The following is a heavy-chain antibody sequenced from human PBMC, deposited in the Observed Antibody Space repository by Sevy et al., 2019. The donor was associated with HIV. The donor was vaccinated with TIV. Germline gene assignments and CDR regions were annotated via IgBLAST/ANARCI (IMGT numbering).Heavy chain of an antibody. D-gene: IGHD6-13*01. CDR1: GGSIRNYF. J-gene: IGHJ4*02. CDR2: IYYSVST. CDR3: ARESIGAVGDFDY. V-gene: IGHV4-59*01. Sequence: SETLSLTCTVSGGSIRNYFWSWIRQPPGKGLEWIGYIYYSVSTNYNPSLKTRLTISLDTSKNQFSLNLSSVTAADTAVYYCARESIGAVGDFDYWGQGTLVTVSS.